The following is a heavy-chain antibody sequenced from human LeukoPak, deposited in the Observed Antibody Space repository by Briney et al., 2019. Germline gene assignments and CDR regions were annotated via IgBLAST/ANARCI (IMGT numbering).Heavy chain of an antibody. J-gene: IGHJ4*02. Sequence: GRSLRLSCAASGFTFSSYAMHWVRQAPGKGLEWVAVISYDGSNKYYADPVKGRFTISRDNSKNTLYLQMNSLRAEDTAVYYCARGIDYWGQGTLVTVSS. CDR2: ISYDGSNK. CDR1: GFTFSSYA. V-gene: IGHV3-30-3*01. CDR3: ARGIDY.